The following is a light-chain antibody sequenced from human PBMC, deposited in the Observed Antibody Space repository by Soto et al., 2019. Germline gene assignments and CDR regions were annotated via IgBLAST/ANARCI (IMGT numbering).Light chain of an antibody. CDR3: QQRSSLPIT. J-gene: IGKJ5*01. V-gene: IGKV3-11*01. CDR2: GAS. CDR1: QSVSSD. Sequence: EIGMKQSPSAVSVSQGERATLSCRASQSVSSDLAWYHQKPGQAPRLLIYGASTRATGIPARFSGSGSGTDFTLTINSLEPEDFAVYYCQQRSSLPITFGQGARLEIK.